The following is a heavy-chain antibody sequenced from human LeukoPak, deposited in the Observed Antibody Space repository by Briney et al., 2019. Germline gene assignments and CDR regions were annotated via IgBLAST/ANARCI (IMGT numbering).Heavy chain of an antibody. D-gene: IGHD3-22*01. V-gene: IGHV4-39*07. Sequence: KPSETLSLTCAVYSESFSSYYWGWIRQPPGKGLEWIGSIYYSGSTYYNPSLKSRVTISVDTSKNQFSLKLSSVTAADTAVYYCARGVLSSGYEGYFDYWGQGTLVTVSS. CDR2: IYYSGST. J-gene: IGHJ4*02. CDR3: ARGVLSSGYEGYFDY. CDR1: SESFSSYY.